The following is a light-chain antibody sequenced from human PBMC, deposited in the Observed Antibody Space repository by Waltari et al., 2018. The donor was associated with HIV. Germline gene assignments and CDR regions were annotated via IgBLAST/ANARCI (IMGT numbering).Light chain of an antibody. CDR3: KSFSTSNTYV. CDR1: SSDVGYFNY. Sequence: QSALTQPASVSGSPGQSITLSCTGTSSDVGYFNYVSWYQQHPGKAPKVIIYDVNNGPSGVSNHFSGSKSGYTASLTISGLRAEDEADYYCKSFSTSNTYVFGSGTRVTVL. V-gene: IGLV2-14*01. CDR2: DVN. J-gene: IGLJ1*01.